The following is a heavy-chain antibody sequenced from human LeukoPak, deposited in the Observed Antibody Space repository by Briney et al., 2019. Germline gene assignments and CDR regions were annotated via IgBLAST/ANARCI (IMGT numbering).Heavy chain of an antibody. J-gene: IGHJ3*02. CDR1: GFTFSIYS. D-gene: IGHD3-10*01. CDR2: ISRNGGST. V-gene: IGHV3-64*01. CDR3: ASFGSSDAFDI. Sequence: GGSLRLSCAPSGFTFSIYSMHWVRQARGKGLEYLSAISRNGGSTFYTNCVKGRFTISRDNSKNTLYLKMGSLRAEDMAVYYCASFGSSDAFDIWGQGTMVTVSS.